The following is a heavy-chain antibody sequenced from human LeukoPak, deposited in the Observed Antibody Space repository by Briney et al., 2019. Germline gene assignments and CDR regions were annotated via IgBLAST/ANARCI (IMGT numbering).Heavy chain of an antibody. V-gene: IGHV3-43*02. D-gene: IGHD6-19*01. Sequence: GESLKISCAAPGFIFDNYAIHWVRQAPGKGLEWVSLISGDGGSTFYADSVRGRFTISRDNTRKSLSLQMSSLRSEDTALYYCVRESETSGWYDYWGQGTLVTVSS. CDR1: GFIFDNYA. J-gene: IGHJ4*02. CDR3: VRESETSGWYDY. CDR2: ISGDGGST.